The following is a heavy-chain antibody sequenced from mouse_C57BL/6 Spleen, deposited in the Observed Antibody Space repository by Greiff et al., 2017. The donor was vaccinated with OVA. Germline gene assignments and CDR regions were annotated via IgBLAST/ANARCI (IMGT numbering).Heavy chain of an antibody. CDR1: GYPFPSYA. V-gene: IGHV1-85*01. CDR2: ICPRYGST. D-gene: IGHD2-1*01. CDR3: ARGGNGNSYAMDY. J-gene: IGHJ4*01. Sequence: VQLQQSGPELVKPGASVKLSCKASGYPFPSYAINWVKQRPGQGLEWIGWICPRYGSTTYNEKFKGKATLTVDTSSSTAYMELHSLTSEDSAVYFCARGGNGNSYAMDYWGQGTSVTVSS.